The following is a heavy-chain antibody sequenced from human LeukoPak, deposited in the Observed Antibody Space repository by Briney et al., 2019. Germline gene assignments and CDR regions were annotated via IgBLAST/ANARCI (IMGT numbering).Heavy chain of an antibody. V-gene: IGHV3-11*06. J-gene: IGHJ3*01. CDR3: AREFRVLPDF. CDR2: ISSSSSYT. D-gene: IGHD2-8*02. CDR1: GLTFSDYY. Sequence: GGSLRLSCAASGLTFSDYYMSWIRQAPGKGLEWVSYISSSSSYTNYADSVKGRFTISRDNAKNSLYLQMNSLRDEDTAVYYCAREFRVLPDFWGQGTMVTVSS.